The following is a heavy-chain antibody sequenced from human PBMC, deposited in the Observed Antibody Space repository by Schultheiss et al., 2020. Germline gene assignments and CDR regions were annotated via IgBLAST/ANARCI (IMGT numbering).Heavy chain of an antibody. CDR2: ISGSGGST. V-gene: IGHV3-23*01. CDR3: ANSGGTTVSRLWMDV. J-gene: IGHJ6*04. Sequence: GGSLRLSCAASGFTFSSYAMSWVRQAPGKGLEWVSAISGSGGSTYYADSVKGRFTISRDNSKNTLYLQMNSLRAEDTAVYYCANSGGTTVSRLWMDVWGKGTTVTVSS. D-gene: IGHD4-17*01. CDR1: GFTFSSYA.